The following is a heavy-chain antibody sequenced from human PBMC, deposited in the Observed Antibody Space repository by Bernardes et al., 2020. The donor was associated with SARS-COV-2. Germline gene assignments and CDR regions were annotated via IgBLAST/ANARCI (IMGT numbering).Heavy chain of an antibody. CDR1: GYTFTSYG. Sequence: ASVKVSCKASGYTFTSYGISWVRQAPGQGLEWMGWISAYNGNTNYAQKLQGRVTMTTDTSTSTAYMELRSLRSDDTAVYYCARLYYYGSGSYSAFAFDIWGQGTMVTVSS. J-gene: IGHJ3*02. CDR3: ARLYYYGSGSYSAFAFDI. V-gene: IGHV1-18*01. CDR2: ISAYNGNT. D-gene: IGHD3-10*01.